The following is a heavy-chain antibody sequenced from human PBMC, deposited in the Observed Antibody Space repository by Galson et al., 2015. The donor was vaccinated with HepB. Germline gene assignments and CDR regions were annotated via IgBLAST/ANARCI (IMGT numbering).Heavy chain of an antibody. J-gene: IGHJ4*02. Sequence: SLRLSCAASGFTFSDYYMSWIRQAPGKGLEWVSYISSSGSTIYYADSVKGRFTISRDNAKNTLYLQMNSLRAEDTAVYYCAKAGPNSGYDPNLDFWGQGTLVTVSS. CDR1: GFTFSDYY. V-gene: IGHV3-11*01. CDR3: AKAGPNSGYDPNLDF. CDR2: ISSSGSTI. D-gene: IGHD5-12*01.